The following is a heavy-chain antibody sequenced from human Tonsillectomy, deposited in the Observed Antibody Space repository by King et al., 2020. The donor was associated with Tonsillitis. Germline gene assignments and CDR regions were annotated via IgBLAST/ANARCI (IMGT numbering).Heavy chain of an antibody. CDR3: ASAGSPKGGFVLDY. CDR2: ISRSSTYK. V-gene: IGHV3-21*01. CDR1: GFTSGNYT. D-gene: IGHD3-10*01. Sequence: VQLVESGGGLVKPGGSLRLSCVASGFTSGNYTLTWVRQAPGKGLEWVSSISRSSTYKYYADSVKGRFTISRDNAKNSLYLQMNRLRAEDTAVYYCASAGSPKGGFVLDYWGQGTLVTVPS. J-gene: IGHJ4*02.